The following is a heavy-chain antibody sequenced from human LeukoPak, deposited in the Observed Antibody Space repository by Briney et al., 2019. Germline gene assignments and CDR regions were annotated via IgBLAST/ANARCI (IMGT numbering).Heavy chain of an antibody. J-gene: IGHJ4*02. CDR2: ISGSGGST. V-gene: IGHV3-23*01. Sequence: PGGSLRLSCAASGFTFSIYAMSWVRQAPGKGLEWVSAISGSGGSTYYADSVKGRFTISRDNSKNTLYLQMNSLRAEDTAVYFCAKDYLGGSFAFDYWGQGTLVTVSS. CDR1: GFTFSIYA. D-gene: IGHD3-16*01. CDR3: AKDYLGGSFAFDY.